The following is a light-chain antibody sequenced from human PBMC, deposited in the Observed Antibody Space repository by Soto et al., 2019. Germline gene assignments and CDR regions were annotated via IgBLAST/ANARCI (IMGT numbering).Light chain of an antibody. CDR1: QTVRSSS. J-gene: IGKJ1*01. CDR2: GAS. Sequence: DIVLTQSPGTLSLSPGERATLSCRASQTVRSSSLAWYQQKPGQAPRLLIFGASTRAAGFPDRFSGSGSGTDFTLTISRLEPEDFAVYYCQQSLNPKTFGQGTKVEIK. V-gene: IGKV3-20*01. CDR3: QQSLNPKT.